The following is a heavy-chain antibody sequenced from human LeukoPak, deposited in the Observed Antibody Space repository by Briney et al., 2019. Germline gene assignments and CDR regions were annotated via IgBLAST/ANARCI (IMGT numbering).Heavy chain of an antibody. J-gene: IGHJ4*02. D-gene: IGHD6-19*01. Sequence: SETLSLTCAVYGGSFSGYYWSWIRQPPGKGLEWIGEINHSGSTNYNPSLKSRVTISVDTSKNQFSLKLSSVTAADTAVYYCARGRLNSGWYYFDYWGQGILVTVSS. CDR3: ARGRLNSGWYYFDY. CDR2: INHSGST. CDR1: GGSFSGYY. V-gene: IGHV4-34*01.